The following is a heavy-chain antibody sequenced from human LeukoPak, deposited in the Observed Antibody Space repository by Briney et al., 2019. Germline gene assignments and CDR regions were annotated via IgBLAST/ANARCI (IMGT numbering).Heavy chain of an antibody. Sequence: PGRSLRLSCAASGFTFDDYAMHWVRQAPGKGLEWVSGISWNSGSTGYADSVKGRFTISRDNAKNSLYLQMNSLRAEDTALYYCAKSQYSSSSFLVGFDPWGQGTLVTVSS. J-gene: IGHJ5*02. V-gene: IGHV3-9*01. CDR1: GFTFDDYA. CDR3: AKSQYSSSSFLVGFDP. D-gene: IGHD6-6*01. CDR2: ISWNSGST.